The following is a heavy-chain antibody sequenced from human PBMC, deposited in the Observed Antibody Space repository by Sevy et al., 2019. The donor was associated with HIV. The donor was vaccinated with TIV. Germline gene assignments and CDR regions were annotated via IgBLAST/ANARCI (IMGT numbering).Heavy chain of an antibody. D-gene: IGHD5-12*01. CDR3: TRAPPVRSGDDSLNWFDP. CDR2: IHSSGTT. Sequence: SETLSLTCTVSSGSISSYYWSWIRQPPGKGLEYIGYIHSSGTTNYNPSLKRRVTISVDTSKNQFSLNLSSVTAADTAVYYCTRAPPVRSGDDSLNWFDPWGQGTLVTSPQ. CDR1: SGSISSYY. J-gene: IGHJ5*02. V-gene: IGHV4-59*01.